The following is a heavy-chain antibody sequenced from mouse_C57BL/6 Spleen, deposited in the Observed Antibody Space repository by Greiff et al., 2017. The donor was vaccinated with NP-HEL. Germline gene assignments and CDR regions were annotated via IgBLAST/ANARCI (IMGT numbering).Heavy chain of an antibody. CDR3: ARAYGNYYYAMDY. CDR2: ISYDGSN. Sequence: EVQLVESGPGLVKPSQSLSLTCSVTGYSITSGYYWNWIRQFPGNKLEWMGYISYDGSNNYNPSLKNRISITRDTSKNQFFLKLNSVTTEDTATYYCARAYGNYYYAMDYWGQGTSVTVSS. J-gene: IGHJ4*01. D-gene: IGHD2-1*01. V-gene: IGHV3-6*01. CDR1: GYSITSGYY.